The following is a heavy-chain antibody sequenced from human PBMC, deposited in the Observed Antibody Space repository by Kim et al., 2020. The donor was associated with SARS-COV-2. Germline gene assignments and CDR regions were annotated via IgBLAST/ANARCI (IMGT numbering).Heavy chain of an antibody. V-gene: IGHV3-74*01. CDR1: GFTFSSYW. CDR2: INSDGSST. D-gene: IGHD1-26*01. CDR3: ARGRRGARGTVGYYYYYGMDV. Sequence: GGSLRLSCAASGFTFSSYWMHWVRQAPGKGLVWVSRINSDGSSTSYADSVKGRFTISRDNAKNTLYLQMNSLRAEDTAVYYCARGRRGARGTVGYYYYYGMDVRGEGTTVSVSS. J-gene: IGHJ6*04.